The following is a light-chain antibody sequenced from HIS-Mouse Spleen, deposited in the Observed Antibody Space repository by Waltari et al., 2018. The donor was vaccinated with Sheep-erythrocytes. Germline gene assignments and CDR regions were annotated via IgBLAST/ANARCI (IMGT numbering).Light chain of an antibody. J-gene: IGLJ1*01. Sequence: QSALTQPRSVSGSPGQSVTIPCPGPSSDVGRYNHVPWYQQHPGKAPKLMIYDVSKRPSGVPDRFSGSKSGNTASLTISGLQAEDEADYYCCSYAGSYNHVFATGTKVTVL. CDR2: DVS. V-gene: IGLV2-11*01. CDR3: CSYAGSYNHV. CDR1: SSDVGRYNH.